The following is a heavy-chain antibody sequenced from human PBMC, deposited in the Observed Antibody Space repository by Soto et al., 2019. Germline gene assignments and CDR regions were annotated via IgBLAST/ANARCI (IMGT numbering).Heavy chain of an antibody. J-gene: IGHJ4*02. V-gene: IGHV2-5*02. CDR1: GFSLSTSGVG. CDR3: AHMQDIVVVPAAMQGNFYFDY. CDR2: IYWDNDK. Sequence: SGPTLVKPTQTLTLTCTFSGFSLSTSGVGVGWIRQPPGKALEWLALIYWDNDKRYSPSLKSRLTITKDTSKNQVVLTMTNMDPVDTATYYCAHMQDIVVVPAAMQGNFYFDYWGQGTLVTVSS. D-gene: IGHD2-2*01.